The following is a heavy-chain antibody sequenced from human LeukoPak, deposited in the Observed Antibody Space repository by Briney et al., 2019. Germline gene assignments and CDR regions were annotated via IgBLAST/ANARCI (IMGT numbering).Heavy chain of an antibody. CDR2: ISSSSSYI. CDR3: ARDGGYSYGFHYYYYMDV. V-gene: IGHV3-21*01. CDR1: GFTFNTYG. J-gene: IGHJ6*03. D-gene: IGHD5-18*01. Sequence: GGSLRLSCAASGFTFNTYGMNWVRQAPGKGLEWVSSISSSSSYIYYADSVKGRFTISRDNAKNSLYLQMNSLRAEDTAVYYCARDGGYSYGFHYYYYMDVWGKGTTVTVSS.